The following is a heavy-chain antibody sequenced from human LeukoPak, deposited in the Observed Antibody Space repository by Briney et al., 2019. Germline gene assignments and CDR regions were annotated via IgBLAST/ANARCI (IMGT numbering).Heavy chain of an antibody. CDR1: GFTFSSYW. J-gene: IGHJ4*02. V-gene: IGHV3-74*01. Sequence: PGGSLRLSCAASGFTFSSYWMHWVRQAPGKGLVWVSRINSDGSSTSYADSVKGRFTISRDNAKNTLYLQMNSLRAEDSAVYYCARDDFWSGYDYWGQGTLVTVSS. CDR2: INSDGSST. CDR3: ARDDFWSGYDY. D-gene: IGHD3-3*01.